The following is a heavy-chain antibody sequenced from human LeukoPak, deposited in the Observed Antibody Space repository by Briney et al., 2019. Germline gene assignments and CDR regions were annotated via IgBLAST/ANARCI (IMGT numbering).Heavy chain of an antibody. CDR2: IKDDGSET. V-gene: IGHV3-7*01. CDR3: ATYTNWVAGDV. CDR1: GFTFNKSW. J-gene: IGHJ6*02. Sequence: GGSLRLSCGTYGFTFNKSWMSWVRQAPGKGPEWVASIKDDGSETFHADSVRGRFTISRDNTRATLYVQMNSLRAEDTSVYYCATYTNWVAGDVWGQGTTVTVSS. D-gene: IGHD7-27*01.